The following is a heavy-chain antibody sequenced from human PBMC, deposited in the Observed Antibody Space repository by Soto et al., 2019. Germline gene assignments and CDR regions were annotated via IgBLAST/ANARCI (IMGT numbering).Heavy chain of an antibody. D-gene: IGHD2-21*02. CDR2: INPNGGST. J-gene: IGHJ4*02. CDR3: ARQVYTVVTPFDY. V-gene: IGHV1-46*01. CDR1: ADTFTSDY. Sequence: ASVKVSCKAPADTFTSDYIHWVRQAPGHGLEWMGIINPNGGSTRFAQTFQGRITMTTDTSTSTVYMELRSLTDEDTAVYYCARQVYTVVTPFDYWGQGALVTVSS.